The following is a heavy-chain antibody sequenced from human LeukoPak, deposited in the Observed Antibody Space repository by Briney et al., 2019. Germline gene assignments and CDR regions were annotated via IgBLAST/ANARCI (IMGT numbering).Heavy chain of an antibody. D-gene: IGHD2-8*02. CDR2: INSDGSST. V-gene: IGHV3-74*01. Sequence: GGSLRLSCAASGFTFSSYWMHWVRQVPGKGLVWVSRINSDGSSTSCADSVKGRFTISRDNAKNTLYLQMNSLRAEDTAVYYCARDRVLYYYYMDVWGKGTTVTVSS. CDR1: GFTFSSYW. J-gene: IGHJ6*03. CDR3: ARDRVLYYYYMDV.